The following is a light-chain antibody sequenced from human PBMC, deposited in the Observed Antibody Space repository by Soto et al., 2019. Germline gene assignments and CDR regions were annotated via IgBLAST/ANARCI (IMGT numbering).Light chain of an antibody. J-gene: IGKJ1*01. CDR2: KAS. Sequence: DIQLTQSPSTLSASVGDRVTITCRASQSIGSWLAWYQQKPGEAPKLLIYKASSLESGVPSRFSGSGSGTEFTLTISSLQPDDFATYYCQHYDSYSPSWTFGQGTKVEIK. V-gene: IGKV1-5*03. CDR3: QHYDSYSPSWT. CDR1: QSIGSW.